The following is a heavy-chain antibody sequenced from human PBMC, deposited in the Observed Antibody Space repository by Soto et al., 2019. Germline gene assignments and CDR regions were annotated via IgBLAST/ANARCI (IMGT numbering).Heavy chain of an antibody. CDR2: IYYNGNA. CDR3: ARARLRAVYAFDF. CDR1: GVSITSGAYY. J-gene: IGHJ3*01. Sequence: SETLSLTCTLSGVSITSGAYYWTWVRQHPGKGLEWIGYIYYNGNAYFSPSLKSRLTISIDTSKNQFSLKLSSVTAADTAMYYCARARLRAVYAFDFWGQGTMVTVSS. V-gene: IGHV4-31*03. D-gene: IGHD4-17*01.